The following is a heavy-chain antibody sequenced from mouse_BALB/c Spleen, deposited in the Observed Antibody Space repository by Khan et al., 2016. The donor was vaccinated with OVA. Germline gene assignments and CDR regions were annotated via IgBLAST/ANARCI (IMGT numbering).Heavy chain of an antibody. J-gene: IGHJ3*01. CDR3: ASSTYRYAFAY. CDR2: IIYSGYT. V-gene: IGHV3-8*02. Sequence: EVQLQESGPSLVQPSQTLSLTCSVTGDSITSGFWSWIRKFPGNKLEYMGYIIYSGYTYYNPSLKGRFSITRHTSKNQYYLQLNSVTTEDTATYYCASSTYRYAFAYWGQGTLVTVSA. CDR1: GDSITSGF. D-gene: IGHD2-14*01.